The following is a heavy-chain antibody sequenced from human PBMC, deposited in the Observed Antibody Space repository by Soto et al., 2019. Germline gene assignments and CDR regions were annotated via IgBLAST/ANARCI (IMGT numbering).Heavy chain of an antibody. CDR3: ARGGQAELRFSEWLFTEAFDI. V-gene: IGHV1-46*01. Sequence: QVQLVQSGAEVKTPGASVKVSCKASGYTFSNYYMHWVRQAPGQGLEWMGIISPRGGSTNYAQKFPGRVVMTRDTSTNTVYMEMSSLRSEDTAVYYCARGGQAELRFSEWLFTEAFDIWGQGTMVTVSS. CDR2: ISPRGGST. D-gene: IGHD3-3*01. CDR1: GYTFSNYY. J-gene: IGHJ3*02.